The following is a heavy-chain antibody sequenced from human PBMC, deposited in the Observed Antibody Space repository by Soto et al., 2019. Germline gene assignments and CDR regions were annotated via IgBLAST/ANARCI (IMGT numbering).Heavy chain of an antibody. CDR3: ARGIYFGSARYYFDY. Sequence: SKTLSLTCTVSGGSISGYYWSWIRQPPGKGLEFIGNIYYSGNTIYNPSLKNRVTMSVGTSKNQFSLKLTSVTAADTAIYYCARGIYFGSARYYFDYWGQGALVTVSS. V-gene: IGHV4-59*01. J-gene: IGHJ4*02. D-gene: IGHD3-10*01. CDR2: IYYSGNT. CDR1: GGSISGYY.